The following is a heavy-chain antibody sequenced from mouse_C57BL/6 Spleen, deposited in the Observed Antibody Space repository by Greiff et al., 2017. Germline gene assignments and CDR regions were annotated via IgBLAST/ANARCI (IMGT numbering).Heavy chain of an antibody. CDR2: ISYDGSN. J-gene: IGHJ2*01. CDR1: GYSITSGYY. V-gene: IGHV3-6*01. Sequence: LQESGPGLVKPSQSLSLTCPVTGYSITSGYYWNWIRQFPGNKLEWMGYISYDGSNNYNPSLKNRISITRDTSKNQFFLKLNSVTTEDTATYYCARGYYGSTNYFDYWGQGTTLTVSS. CDR3: ARGYYGSTNYFDY. D-gene: IGHD1-1*01.